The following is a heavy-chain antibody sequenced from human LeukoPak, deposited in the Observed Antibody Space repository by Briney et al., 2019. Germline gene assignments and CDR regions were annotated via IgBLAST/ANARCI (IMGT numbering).Heavy chain of an antibody. V-gene: IGHV4-34*01. Sequence: SETLSLTCADYVGSFNDYRWTWIRQSPGKGLEWIGEATHSGTTKYNPSLKNRVTISVDTSKNQFSLRLTSATAADTAVYYCARAAAAKTGVDNWFDPWGQGTLVTVSS. CDR1: VGSFNDYR. D-gene: IGHD6-13*01. J-gene: IGHJ5*02. CDR2: ATHSGTT. CDR3: ARAAAAKTGVDNWFDP.